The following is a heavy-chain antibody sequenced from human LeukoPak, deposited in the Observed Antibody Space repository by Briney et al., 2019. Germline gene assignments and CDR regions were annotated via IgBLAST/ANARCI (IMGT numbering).Heavy chain of an antibody. V-gene: IGHV4-34*01. J-gene: IGHJ4*02. CDR2: INHSGST. D-gene: IGHD6-19*01. CDR3: ARGLLIAVAGNAFDY. Sequence: SETLSLTCAVYGGSFSGYYWSWIRQPPGKGQEWIGEINHSGSTNYNPSLKSRVTTSVDTSKNQFSLKLSSVTAADTAAYYCARGLLIAVAGNAFDYWGQGTLVAVSS. CDR1: GGSFSGYY.